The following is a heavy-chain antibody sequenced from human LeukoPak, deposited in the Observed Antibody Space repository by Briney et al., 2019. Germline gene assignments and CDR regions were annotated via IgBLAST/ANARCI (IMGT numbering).Heavy chain of an antibody. CDR1: GFTFSSYA. CDR2: ISRSGGDT. CDR3: AKCGSTCYANAFYI. V-gene: IGHV3-23*01. D-gene: IGHD2-15*01. Sequence: GGSLRLSCAASGFTFSSYAMTWVRQAPGKGLEWVSAISRSGGDTEYADSVKGRFTISRDNSKNTLYLQMNSLRAEDTAVYYCAKCGSTCYANAFYIWGQGTLVTVSS. J-gene: IGHJ3*02.